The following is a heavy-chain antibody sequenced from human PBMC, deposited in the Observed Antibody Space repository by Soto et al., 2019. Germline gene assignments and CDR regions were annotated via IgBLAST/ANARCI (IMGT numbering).Heavy chain of an antibody. CDR1: GFTVSRNY. CDR3: ARDSYFTL. Sequence: EVQLVETGGGLIQPGGSLKLSCVASGFTVSRNYMSWVRQAPGKALEWVSIIYNSGTTYYADSVKGRFTVSRDNSKNTLYLQMNSLRAEDTAVYYCARDSYFTLWGQGTLVTVSA. D-gene: IGHD2-15*01. CDR2: IYNSGTT. J-gene: IGHJ4*02. V-gene: IGHV3-53*02.